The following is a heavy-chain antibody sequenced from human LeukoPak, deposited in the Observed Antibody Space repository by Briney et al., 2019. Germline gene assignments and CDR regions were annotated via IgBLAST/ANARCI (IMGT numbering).Heavy chain of an antibody. CDR1: GGSISSYY. Sequence: SETLSLTCTVSGGSISSYYWSWIRQPPGKGLEWIGYIYYSGSTNYNPSLKSRVTISVDTSKNQFSLKLSSVTAADTAVYYCARGLEYSSPLDYWGQGTLVTVSS. D-gene: IGHD6-6*01. V-gene: IGHV4-59*08. CDR2: IYYSGST. J-gene: IGHJ4*02. CDR3: ARGLEYSSPLDY.